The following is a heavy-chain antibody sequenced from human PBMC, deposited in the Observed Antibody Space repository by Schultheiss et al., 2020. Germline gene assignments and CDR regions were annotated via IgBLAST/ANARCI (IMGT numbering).Heavy chain of an antibody. Sequence: SETLSLTCTVSGGSISSGGYYWSWIRQPPGKGLEWIGSIYHSGSTYYNPSLKSRVTISVDTSKNQFSLKLSFVTAADTAVYYCARSPTMIVVVIMGYFDYWCQGTLVTVSS. V-gene: IGHV4-39*07. CDR2: IYHSGST. J-gene: IGHJ4*02. CDR1: GGSISSGGYY. D-gene: IGHD3-22*01. CDR3: ARSPTMIVVVIMGYFDY.